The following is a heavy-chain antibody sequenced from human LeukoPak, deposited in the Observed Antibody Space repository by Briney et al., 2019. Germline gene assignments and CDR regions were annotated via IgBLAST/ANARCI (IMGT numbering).Heavy chain of an antibody. V-gene: IGHV3-30*02. CDR2: IRYDGSNK. CDR1: GLTFSGNG. D-gene: IGHD6-25*01. CDR3: AKDLLVRGYD. Sequence: PGGSLRLSCAASGLTFSGNGLTWFGRAQARGLEWVAFIRYDGSNKYYADSVKGRFTISRDNSKNTLYLQMNSLRAEDTAVYYCAKDLLVRGYDWGQGTLVTVSS. J-gene: IGHJ4*02.